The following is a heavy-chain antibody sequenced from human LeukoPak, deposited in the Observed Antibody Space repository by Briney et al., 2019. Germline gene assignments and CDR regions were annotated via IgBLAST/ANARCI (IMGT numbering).Heavy chain of an antibody. CDR1: GYTFTSYG. CDR2: ISAYNGNT. CDR3: ARDVTPNYGGNLETSFDY. J-gene: IGHJ4*02. D-gene: IGHD4-23*01. Sequence: ASVKVSCKASGYTFTSYGISWVRQAPGQGLEWMGWISAYNGNTNYAQKLQGRVTMTTDTSTSTAYMELRSLRSDDTAVYYCARDVTPNYGGNLETSFDYWGQGTLVTVSS. V-gene: IGHV1-18*01.